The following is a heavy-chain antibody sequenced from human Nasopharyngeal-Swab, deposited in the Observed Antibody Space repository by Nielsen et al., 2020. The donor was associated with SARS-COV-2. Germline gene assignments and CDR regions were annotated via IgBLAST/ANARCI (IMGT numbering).Heavy chain of an antibody. J-gene: IGHJ4*02. V-gene: IGHV3-30-3*02. D-gene: IGHD5-18*01. CDR3: AKRGYSYAYPDLSVDY. Sequence: GGSLKISCAASGFTFSSYAMHWVRQAPGKGLEWVAVISYDGSNKYYADSVKGRFTISRDNSKNTLYLQMNSLRAEDTAVYFCAKRGYSYAYPDLSVDYWGQGTLVTVSS. CDR2: ISYDGSNK. CDR1: GFTFSSYA.